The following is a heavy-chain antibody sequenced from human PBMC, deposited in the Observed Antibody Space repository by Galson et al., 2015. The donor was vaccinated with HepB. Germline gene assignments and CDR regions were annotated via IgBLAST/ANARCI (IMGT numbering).Heavy chain of an antibody. V-gene: IGHV3-48*01. CDR1: GFTLSSYS. J-gene: IGHJ4*01. CDR2: MSSRGSPI. Sequence: SLRLSCAGSGFTLSSYSMNWVRQAPGKGLEWVSYMSSRGSPIYYGDSVRGRFSISRDSAKNSLYLGMNSLRLEDTAVYFCARENGYNVLDYWGHGVLVTVSA. D-gene: IGHD5-24*01. CDR3: ARENGYNVLDY.